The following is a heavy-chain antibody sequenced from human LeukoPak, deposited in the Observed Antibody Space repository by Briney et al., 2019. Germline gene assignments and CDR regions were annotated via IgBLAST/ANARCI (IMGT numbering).Heavy chain of an antibody. V-gene: IGHV1-46*01. CDR3: AREDCSGGSCYSSSPGY. CDR2: INPSGGST. CDR1: GYTFTSYY. D-gene: IGHD2-15*01. J-gene: IGHJ4*02. Sequence: GASVKVSCKASGYTFTSYYMHWVRQAPGQGLEWMGIINPSGGSTSYAQKFQGRVTMTRDTSTSTVYMELSSLRSEDTAVYYCAREDCSGGSCYSSSPGYWGQGTLVTVSS.